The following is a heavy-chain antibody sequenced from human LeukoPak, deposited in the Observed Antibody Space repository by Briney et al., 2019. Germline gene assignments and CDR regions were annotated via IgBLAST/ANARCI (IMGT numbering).Heavy chain of an antibody. CDR3: ARVGRYSSSWYDWFDP. CDR2: ISSSGSTI. J-gene: IGHJ5*02. Sequence: GGSLRLSCAASGSTFSDYYMSWIRQAPGKGLEWVSYISSSGSTIYYADSVKGRFTISRDNAKNSLYLQMNSLRAEDTAVYYCARVGRYSSSWYDWFDPWGQGTLVTVSS. V-gene: IGHV3-11*04. D-gene: IGHD6-13*01. CDR1: GSTFSDYY.